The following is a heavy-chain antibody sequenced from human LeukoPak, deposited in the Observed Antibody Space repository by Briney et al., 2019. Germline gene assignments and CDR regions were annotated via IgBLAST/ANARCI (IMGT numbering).Heavy chain of an antibody. V-gene: IGHV3-23*01. CDR1: GFTFSHFG. J-gene: IGHJ4*02. Sequence: PGTSLRLSCEASGFTFSHFGMHWVRQAPGKGLEWVSTIGDDTYYADSVKGRITVSRDNSRNTLYLQMNFLGVEDTAVYYCANSEFYVSGKYAGLDNWGQGTLVTVSS. CDR2: IGDDT. D-gene: IGHD3-10*01. CDR3: ANSEFYVSGKYAGLDN.